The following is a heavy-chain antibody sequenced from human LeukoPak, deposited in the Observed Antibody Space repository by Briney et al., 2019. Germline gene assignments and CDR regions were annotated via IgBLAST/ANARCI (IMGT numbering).Heavy chain of an antibody. CDR2: ISASSNYI. J-gene: IGHJ4*02. CDR1: GFTFSSYS. CDR3: ARGPPHDS. V-gene: IGHV3-21*01. Sequence: PGGSLRLSCAASGFTFSSYSMNWVRQAPGKGLEWVSSISASSNYIYYADSLKGRFTISGDNTRNSLYLQMNSLRAEDTAVYYCARGPPHDSWGRGTLVTVSS.